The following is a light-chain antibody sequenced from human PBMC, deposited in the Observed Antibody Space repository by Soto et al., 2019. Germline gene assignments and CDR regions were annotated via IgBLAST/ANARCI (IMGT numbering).Light chain of an antibody. CDR2: DVT. V-gene: IGLV2-14*01. J-gene: IGLJ1*01. Sequence: QSAMTQPASVSGSPGLSITISCTGTSSDVGGYDYVSWYQQHPGKAPKLMIYDVTNRPSGVSNRFSGSKSGNTASLTISGLQAEDEAEYYCISYASINTYVFGTGTKLTVL. CDR3: ISYASINTYV. CDR1: SSDVGGYDY.